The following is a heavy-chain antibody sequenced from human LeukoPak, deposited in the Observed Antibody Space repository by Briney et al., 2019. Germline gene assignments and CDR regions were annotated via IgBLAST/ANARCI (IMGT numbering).Heavy chain of an antibody. J-gene: IGHJ3*02. CDR3: ARAPNYIVVVPAAILDAFDI. D-gene: IGHD2-2*01. V-gene: IGHV4-34*01. CDR2: INHNGST. Sequence: PSETLSLTCAVYGGSFSGYYWSWIRQPPGKGLEWIGEINHNGSTNYNPSLKSRVTISVDTSKNQFSLKLSSVTAADTAVYYCARAPNYIVVVPAAILDAFDIWGQGTTVTVSS. CDR1: GGSFSGYY.